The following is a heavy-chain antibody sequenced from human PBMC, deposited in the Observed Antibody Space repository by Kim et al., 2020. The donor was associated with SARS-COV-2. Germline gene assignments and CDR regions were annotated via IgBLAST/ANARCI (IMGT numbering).Heavy chain of an antibody. J-gene: IGHJ4*02. CDR2: DGSNK. CDR3: ANRDLDY. Sequence: DGSNKYYADSVKGRFTISRDNSKTTLYLQMNSLRAEDTAVYYCANRDLDYWGQGTLVTVSS. V-gene: IGHV3-30*02.